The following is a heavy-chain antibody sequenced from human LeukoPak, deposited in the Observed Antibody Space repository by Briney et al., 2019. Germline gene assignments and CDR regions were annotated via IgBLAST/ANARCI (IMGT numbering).Heavy chain of an antibody. D-gene: IGHD1-26*01. Sequence: SETLSLTCGVSGGSITTTNYWSWVRQPPGGGLEWIGEISLAGRTRYNPSLHSRVHISIDESKNHLYLNLASVTAADTAVYYCSRESGPFCPFGHWGQGTLDAVTS. J-gene: IGHJ4*02. CDR2: ISLAGRT. V-gene: IGHV4-4*02. CDR3: SRESGPFCPFGH. CDR1: GGSITTTNY.